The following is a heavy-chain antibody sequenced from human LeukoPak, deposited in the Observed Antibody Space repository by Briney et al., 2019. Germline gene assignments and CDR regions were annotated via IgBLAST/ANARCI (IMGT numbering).Heavy chain of an antibody. V-gene: IGHV3-48*01. CDR1: GFTFSSYS. CDR3: AREANEGDFDY. J-gene: IGHJ4*02. CDR2: ISSSSSTI. D-gene: IGHD2-8*01. Sequence: GGSLRLSRAASGFTFSSYSMNWVRQAPGKGLEWVSYISSSSSTIYYADSVKGRFTISRDNAKNSLYLQMNSLRAEDTAVYYCAREANEGDFDYWGQGTLVTVSS.